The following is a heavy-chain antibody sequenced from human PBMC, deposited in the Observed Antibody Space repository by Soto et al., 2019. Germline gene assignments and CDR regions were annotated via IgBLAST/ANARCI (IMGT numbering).Heavy chain of an antibody. CDR3: ARVGRGLWSGHNWFDP. CDR1: GFTFSSYW. CDR2: IKQDGSEK. D-gene: IGHD3-3*01. Sequence: GGSLRLSCAASGFTFSSYWMSWVRQAPGKGLEWVANIKQDGSEKYYVDSVKGRFTISRDNAKNSLYLQMNSLRAEDTAVYYCARVGRGLWSGHNWFDPWGQGTLVTVSS. J-gene: IGHJ5*02. V-gene: IGHV3-7*03.